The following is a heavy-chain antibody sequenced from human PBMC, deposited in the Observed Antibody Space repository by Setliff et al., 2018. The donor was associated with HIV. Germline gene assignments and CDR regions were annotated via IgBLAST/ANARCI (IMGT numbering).Heavy chain of an antibody. CDR3: AREPAAGAYYFDY. Sequence: SETLSLTCSVSGGSINRSNYYWTWIRQSAGKGLEWIGHIHITGNTDYNPSLKSRVTISLDTARNQFSLELTSVTAADTAVYYCAREPAAGAYYFDYWGQGTLVTVSS. D-gene: IGHD6-13*01. J-gene: IGHJ4*02. CDR2: IHITGNT. CDR1: GGSINRSNYY. V-gene: IGHV4-61*09.